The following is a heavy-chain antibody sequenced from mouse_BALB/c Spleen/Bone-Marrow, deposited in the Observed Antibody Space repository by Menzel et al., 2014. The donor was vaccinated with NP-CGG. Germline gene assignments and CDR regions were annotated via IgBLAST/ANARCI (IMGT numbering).Heavy chain of an antibody. CDR3: ARYDYDGKIDY. J-gene: IGHJ2*01. V-gene: IGHV3-6*02. Sequence: EVQRVESGPGLVKPSQSLSLTCSVTGYSITSGNYWNWIRQFPGNKLEWMGYISYDGSNNYNPSLKNRISITRDTSKNQFFLKLNSVTTEDTATYYCARYDYDGKIDYWGQGTTLTVSS. CDR1: GYSITSGNY. CDR2: ISYDGSN. D-gene: IGHD2-4*01.